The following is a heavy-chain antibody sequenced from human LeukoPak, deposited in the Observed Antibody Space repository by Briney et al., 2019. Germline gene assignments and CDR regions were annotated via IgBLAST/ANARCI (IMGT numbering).Heavy chain of an antibody. V-gene: IGHV1-24*01. J-gene: IGHJ4*02. D-gene: IGHD3-22*01. CDR1: GYTLTELP. CDR3: AIRNDSSGYYHFDY. CDR2: FDPEDGET. Sequence: ASVKVSCKVSGYTLTELPMHWVRQAPGKGLEGMGGFDPEDGETIYAQKFQGRVAMTEDTSTDTAYMELSSMRSEDTAVYYCAIRNDSSGYYHFDYWGQGTLVTVSS.